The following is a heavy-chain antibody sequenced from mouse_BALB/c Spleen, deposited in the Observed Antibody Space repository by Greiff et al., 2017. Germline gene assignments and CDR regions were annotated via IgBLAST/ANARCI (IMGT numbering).Heavy chain of an antibody. CDR3: ARSLRGRFAY. J-gene: IGHJ3*01. Sequence: QVQLQQSGAELAKPGASVKMSCKASGYTFTSYWMHWVKQRPGQGLEWIGYINPSTGYTEYNQKFKDKATLTADKSSSTAYMQLSSLTSEDSAVYYCARSLRGRFAYWGQGTLVTVSA. V-gene: IGHV1-7*01. CDR2: INPSTGYT. CDR1: GYTFTSYW.